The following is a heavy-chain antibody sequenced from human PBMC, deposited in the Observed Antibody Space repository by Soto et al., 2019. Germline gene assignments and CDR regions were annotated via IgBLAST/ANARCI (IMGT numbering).Heavy chain of an antibody. Sequence: ASETLSLTCPVSGGYISSGVYYWSWIRQHPGKGLEWIGYIYYSGSTYYNPSLKSRVTISVDTSKNQFSLKLSSVTAADTAVYYCARGGIVGATTIIDYWGQGTLVTVSS. CDR3: ARGGIVGATTIIDY. V-gene: IGHV4-31*03. J-gene: IGHJ4*02. D-gene: IGHD1-26*01. CDR1: GGYISSGVYY. CDR2: IYYSGST.